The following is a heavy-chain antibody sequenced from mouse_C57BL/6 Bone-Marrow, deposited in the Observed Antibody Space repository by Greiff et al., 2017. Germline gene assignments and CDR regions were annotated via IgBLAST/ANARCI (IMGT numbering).Heavy chain of an antibody. CDR3: ARERPSEEYFDY. V-gene: IGHV1-61*01. CDR1: GYTFTSYW. Sequence: QVQLQQPGAELVRPGSSVKLSCKASGYTFTSYWMDWVKQRPGQGLEWIGNIYPSDSETHYNQKFKDKATLTVDKSSSTAYMQLSSLTSEDSEVYDCARERPSEEYFDYWGQGTTLTVSA. CDR2: IYPSDSET. J-gene: IGHJ2*01.